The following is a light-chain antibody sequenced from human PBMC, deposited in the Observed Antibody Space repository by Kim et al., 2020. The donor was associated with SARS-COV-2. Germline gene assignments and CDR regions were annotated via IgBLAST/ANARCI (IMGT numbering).Light chain of an antibody. V-gene: IGKV1-27*01. Sequence: TSLGDRVTITCRASQVIGNYLAWYQQKPGEVPKLLIYAASTLQSGVPSRFSGSRSGTDFTLTISSLQPEDVATYYCQKYNSSPWTFGQGTKVEIK. J-gene: IGKJ1*01. CDR2: AAS. CDR1: QVIGNY. CDR3: QKYNSSPWT.